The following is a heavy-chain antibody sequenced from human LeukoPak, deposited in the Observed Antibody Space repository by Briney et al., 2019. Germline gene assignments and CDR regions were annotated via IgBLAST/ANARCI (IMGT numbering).Heavy chain of an antibody. Sequence: ASVKVSCKASGYTFTSYYMHWVRQAPGQGLEWMGIINPSGGSTSYAQKFQGRVTMTRDTSTSTVYIELSSLRSEDTAVYYCARASAVTTFCSPCAAGDWGQGTLVSVSS. D-gene: IGHD4-17*01. CDR1: GYTFTSYY. CDR3: ARASAVTTFCSPCAAGD. J-gene: IGHJ4*02. CDR2: INPSGGST. V-gene: IGHV1-46*01.